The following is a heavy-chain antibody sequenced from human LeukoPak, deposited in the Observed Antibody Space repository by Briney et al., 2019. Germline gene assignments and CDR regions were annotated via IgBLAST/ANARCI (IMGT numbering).Heavy chain of an antibody. V-gene: IGHV1-46*01. J-gene: IGHJ6*02. Sequence: ASVKVSCKASGYTFTSYYMHWVRQAPGQGLEWMGIINPSGGSTSYAQKFQGRVTMTRDTSISTAYMELSRLRSDDTAVYYCARGTYDLYYYGMDVWGQGTTVTVSS. CDR1: GYTFTSYY. D-gene: IGHD3-16*01. CDR2: INPSGGST. CDR3: ARGTYDLYYYGMDV.